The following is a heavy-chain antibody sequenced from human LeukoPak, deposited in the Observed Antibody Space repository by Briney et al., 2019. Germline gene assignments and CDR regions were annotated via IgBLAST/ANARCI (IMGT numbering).Heavy chain of an antibody. Sequence: GESLKISCQASGYAFSNFWIGWVRQMPGKGLEWMGIIFPDDSDVTYSPSFQGRVAISVDTSIHTVYLHWNSLQTSDTAIYYCARQAAVPPALLFDLWGRGTLLTVSS. V-gene: IGHV5-51*01. CDR2: IFPDDSDV. CDR3: ARQAAVPPALLFDL. CDR1: GYAFSNFW. D-gene: IGHD6-13*01. J-gene: IGHJ2*01.